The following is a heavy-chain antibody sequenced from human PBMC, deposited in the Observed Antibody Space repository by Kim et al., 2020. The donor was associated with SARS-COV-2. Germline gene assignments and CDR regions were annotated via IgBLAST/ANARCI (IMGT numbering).Heavy chain of an antibody. J-gene: IGHJ4*02. D-gene: IGHD3-10*01. V-gene: IGHV4-34*01. CDR3: ARTRYYYGSGSYYIVPFDY. Sequence: SRVTRSVDTSKNQFSLKLSSVTAADTAVYYCARTRYYYGSGSYYIVPFDYWGQGTLVTVSS.